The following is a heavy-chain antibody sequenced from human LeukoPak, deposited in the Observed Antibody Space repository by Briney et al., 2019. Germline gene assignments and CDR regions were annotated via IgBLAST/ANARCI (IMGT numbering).Heavy chain of an antibody. CDR3: ARVLYDYVWGSYRPPLT. D-gene: IGHD3-16*02. J-gene: IGHJ5*02. V-gene: IGHV4-4*02. CDR1: GGSISSSNW. Sequence: PSGTLSLTCAVSGGSISSSNWWSWVRQPPGKGLEWIGEIYHSGSTNYNPSLKSRVTISVDKSKNQFSLKLSSVTAADTAVYYCARVLYDYVWGSYRPPLTWGQGTLVTVPS. CDR2: IYHSGST.